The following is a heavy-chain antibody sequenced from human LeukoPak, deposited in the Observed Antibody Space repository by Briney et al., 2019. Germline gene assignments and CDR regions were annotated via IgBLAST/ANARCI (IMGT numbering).Heavy chain of an antibody. J-gene: IGHJ4*02. CDR2: IYYSGST. CDR1: GGSISSYY. CDR3: ATQMLLCHYY. Sequence: SETLSLTCTVSGGSISSYYWSWIRQPPGKGLEWIGYIYYSGSTNYKSSLKSRVTISVDTSKNQFSLKLSSVTAADTAVYYCATQMLLCHYYWGQGTLVTVSS. V-gene: IGHV4-59*01. D-gene: IGHD3-10*01.